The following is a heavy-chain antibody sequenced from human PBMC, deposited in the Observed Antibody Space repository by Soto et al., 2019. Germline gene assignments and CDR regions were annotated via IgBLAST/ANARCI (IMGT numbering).Heavy chain of an antibody. CDR1: GFTFSSYA. Sequence: PVGSLRLSCAASGFTFSSYAMSWVRQAPGKGLEWVSAISGSGGSTYYADSVKGRFTISRDNSKNTLYLQMNSLRAEDTAVYYCAKSFMVRGVINYWGQGTLVTVSS. V-gene: IGHV3-23*01. D-gene: IGHD3-10*01. CDR3: AKSFMVRGVINY. J-gene: IGHJ4*02. CDR2: ISGSGGST.